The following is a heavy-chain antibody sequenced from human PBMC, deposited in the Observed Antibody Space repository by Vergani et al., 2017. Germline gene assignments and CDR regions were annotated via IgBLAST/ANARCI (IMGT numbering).Heavy chain of an antibody. J-gene: IGHJ4*02. CDR1: GFTFSSYG. V-gene: IGHV3-33*01. CDR3: ASGFGYSSGWYRFDY. CDR2: IWYDGSNK. Sequence: QVQLVESGGGVVQPGRSLRLSCAASGFTFSSYGMHWVRQAPGKGLEWVAVIWYDGSNKYYADSVKGRFTISRDNSKNTLYLQMNSLRAEDTAVYYCASGFGYSSGWYRFDYWVQGTLVTVSS. D-gene: IGHD6-19*01.